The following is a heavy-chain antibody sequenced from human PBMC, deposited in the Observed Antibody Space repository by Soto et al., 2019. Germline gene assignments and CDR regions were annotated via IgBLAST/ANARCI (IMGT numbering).Heavy chain of an antibody. D-gene: IGHD1-26*01. Sequence: QVQLVESGGGVVQPGMSLRLSCAASGFTFSSYGMHWVRQAPGKGLEWVAVIWYDGSNKYYADSVKGRFTISRDNSKNTLYLQMNSLRAEDTAVYYCARDHRYSGSYRWFDPWGQGTLVTVSS. CDR3: ARDHRYSGSYRWFDP. CDR2: IWYDGSNK. CDR1: GFTFSSYG. J-gene: IGHJ5*02. V-gene: IGHV3-33*01.